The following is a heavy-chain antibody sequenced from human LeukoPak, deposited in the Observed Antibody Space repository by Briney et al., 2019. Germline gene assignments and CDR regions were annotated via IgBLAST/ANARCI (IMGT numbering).Heavy chain of an antibody. Sequence: PGGSLRLSCAASGFTFSSYWMHWVRQAPGKGLVWVSRINSDGSSTSYADSVKGRFTISRDNAKNTLYLQMNGLRAEDTAVYYCARDHSSLGAFDIWGQGTMVTVSS. CDR1: GFTFSSYW. J-gene: IGHJ3*02. D-gene: IGHD6-13*01. V-gene: IGHV3-74*01. CDR2: INSDGSST. CDR3: ARDHSSLGAFDI.